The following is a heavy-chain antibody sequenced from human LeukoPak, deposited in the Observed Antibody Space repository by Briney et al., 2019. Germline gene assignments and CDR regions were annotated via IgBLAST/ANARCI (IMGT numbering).Heavy chain of an antibody. Sequence: GGSLRLSCAASGLTFSNSWMHWVRQAPGKGLLWVSRINNDGSYTSYADSVKGRFTISRDNAKNTLNLQMNSLRAEDTAVYYCARVSGLGTNGYYQYWGQGTLVTVHS. CDR2: INNDGSYT. CDR1: GLTFSNSW. J-gene: IGHJ1*01. CDR3: ARVSGLGTNGYYQY. V-gene: IGHV3-74*01. D-gene: IGHD3-10*01.